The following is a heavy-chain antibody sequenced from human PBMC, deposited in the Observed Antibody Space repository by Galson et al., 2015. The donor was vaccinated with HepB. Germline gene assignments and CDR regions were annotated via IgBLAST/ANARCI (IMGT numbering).Heavy chain of an antibody. CDR2: INSSGGGRT. J-gene: IGHJ4*02. V-gene: IGHV3-23*01. Sequence: SLRLSCAASGFIFSNYAMRWVRQAPGQGLEWVSGINSSGGGRTYYTDSVKGRFTISRDNSKNTLYLQMNSLRAEDTAIYYCGKDRWTSGDSSSGIDYWGQGTLVTVSS. CDR1: GFIFSNYA. D-gene: IGHD6-6*01. CDR3: GKDRWTSGDSSSGIDY.